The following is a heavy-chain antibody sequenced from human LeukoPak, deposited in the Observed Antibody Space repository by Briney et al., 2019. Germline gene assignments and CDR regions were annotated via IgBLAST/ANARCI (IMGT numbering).Heavy chain of an antibody. D-gene: IGHD2-15*01. J-gene: IGHJ3*02. CDR2: INSRGSAM. V-gene: IGHV3-11*01. Sequence: GGSLRLSCAASGFTFSDYYMTWIRQTPGKGLEWVSDINSRGSAMYYADSVEGRFTISRDNDKKSLFLQMNSLRAEDTAVYYCARDRTKVSSCYGSGDAFDIWGQGTMVIVSP. CDR3: ARDRTKVSSCYGSGDAFDI. CDR1: GFTFSDYY.